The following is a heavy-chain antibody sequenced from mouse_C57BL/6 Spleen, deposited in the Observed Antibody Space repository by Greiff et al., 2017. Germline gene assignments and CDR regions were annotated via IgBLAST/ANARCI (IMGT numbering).Heavy chain of an antibody. V-gene: IGHV1-39*01. CDR1: GYSFTDYN. Sequence: EVQLQQSGPELVKPGASVKISCKASGYSFTDYNMNWVKQSNGKSLEWIGVINPNYGTTSYNPKFKGKATLTVDQSSSTAYMQLNSLTSEDSAVYYCARRYYGNPPPYYAMDCWGKGASVTVAS. J-gene: IGHJ4*01. CDR2: INPNYGTT. D-gene: IGHD2-1*01. CDR3: ARRYYGNPPPYYAMDC.